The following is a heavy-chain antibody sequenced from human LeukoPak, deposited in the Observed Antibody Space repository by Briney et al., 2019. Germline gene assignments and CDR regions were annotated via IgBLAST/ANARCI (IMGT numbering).Heavy chain of an antibody. CDR3: AKLPVMGSGYFDSSGYFDY. V-gene: IGHV3-23*01. CDR1: GFTFSSYA. D-gene: IGHD3-22*01. J-gene: IGHJ4*02. CDR2: ISGSGGST. Sequence: GGSLRLSCAASGFTFSSYAMAWVRQTPGKGLEWVSSISGSGGSTNYADSVKDHFTISRDNSKNTLYVQMDSLRVEDSAVYCCAKLPVMGSGYFDSSGYFDYWGQGALVIVSS.